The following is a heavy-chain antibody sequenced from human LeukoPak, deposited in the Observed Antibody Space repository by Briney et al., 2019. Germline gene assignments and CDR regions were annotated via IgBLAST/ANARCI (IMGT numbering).Heavy chain of an antibody. CDR3: AGSSEAAAYLPFDY. J-gene: IGHJ4*02. V-gene: IGHV4-30-4*01. Sequence: PSQTLSLTCTVSGGSISSGDYYWSWIRQPPGKGLEWIGYIYYSGSTYYNPSLKSRVTISVDTSKNQFSLKLSSVTAADTAVYYCAGSSEAAAYLPFDYWGQGTLVTVSS. CDR2: IYYSGST. D-gene: IGHD2-2*01. CDR1: GGSISSGDYY.